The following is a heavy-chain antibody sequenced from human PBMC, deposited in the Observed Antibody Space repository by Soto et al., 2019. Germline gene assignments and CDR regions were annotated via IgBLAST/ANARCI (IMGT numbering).Heavy chain of an antibody. CDR1: GFTFSNYW. CDR3: ATAGSYRCDH. Sequence: GGSLRLSCATSGFTFSNYWIHWVRQAPGEGLVWVSRINPDATTINYADSVKGRFTVSRDNAKNTLYLQMNSLRAEDTAVYYCATAGSYRCDHWGQGTLVTVSS. J-gene: IGHJ4*02. CDR2: INPDATTI. V-gene: IGHV3-74*01. D-gene: IGHD3-10*01.